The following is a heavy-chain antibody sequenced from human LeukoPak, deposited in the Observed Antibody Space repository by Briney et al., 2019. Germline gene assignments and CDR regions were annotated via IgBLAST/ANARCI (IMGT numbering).Heavy chain of an antibody. D-gene: IGHD1-26*01. Sequence: GASVTVSCKVSGYTLTELSMHWVRQAPGKGLEWMGGFDPEDGETIYAQKFQGRVTMTEDTSTDTDYMELSSLRSEDTAVYYCATARQASGSYLPFDYWGQGTLVTVSS. CDR1: GYTLTELS. J-gene: IGHJ4*02. CDR2: FDPEDGET. CDR3: ATARQASGSYLPFDY. V-gene: IGHV1-24*01.